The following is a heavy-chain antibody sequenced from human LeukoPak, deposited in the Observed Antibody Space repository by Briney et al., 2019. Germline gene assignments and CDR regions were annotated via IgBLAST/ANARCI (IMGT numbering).Heavy chain of an antibody. V-gene: IGHV3-21*01. D-gene: IGHD1-26*01. CDR3: ARVYSGSYLDY. CDR2: ISSSSSYI. CDR1: GFTFGSYS. Sequence: GRSLRLSCAASGFTFGSYSMNWVRQAPGKGLEWVSSISSSSSYIYYADSVKGRFTISRDNAKNSLYLQMNSLRAEDTAVYYCARVYSGSYLDYWGQGTLVTVSS. J-gene: IGHJ4*02.